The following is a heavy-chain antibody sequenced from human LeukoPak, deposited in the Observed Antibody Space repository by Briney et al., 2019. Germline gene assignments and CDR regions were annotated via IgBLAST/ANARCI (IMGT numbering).Heavy chain of an antibody. J-gene: IGHJ4*02. V-gene: IGHV3-48*01. CDR2: ISSSSNTI. CDR3: ARDLGATIFDFDY. CDR1: GFTCSIYS. D-gene: IGHD1-26*01. Sequence: GALRLSCAASGFTCSIYSMNWVRQAPGKGLEWVSYISSSSNTIHYVDSVKGRFTISRDNAKNLLFLQMNSQEAEDTAVYYCARDLGATIFDFDYWGQGTLVTVSS.